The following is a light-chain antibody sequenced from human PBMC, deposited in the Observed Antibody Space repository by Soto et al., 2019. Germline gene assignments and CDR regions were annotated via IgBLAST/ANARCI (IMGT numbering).Light chain of an antibody. CDR3: QQLGSSPGFT. CDR1: QSINSRY. J-gene: IGKJ3*01. V-gene: IGKV3-20*01. Sequence: EIVLTQSPGTLSLSPGERATLSCRASQSINSRYLAWYQQKPGQAPRLLIYGASSRATGIPDRFSGSGSGTDFTLTIRRLEPEDFAVYYCQQLGSSPGFTFGPGTKVDIK. CDR2: GAS.